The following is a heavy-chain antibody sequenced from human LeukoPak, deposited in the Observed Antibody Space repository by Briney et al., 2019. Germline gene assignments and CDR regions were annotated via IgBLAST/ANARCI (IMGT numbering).Heavy chain of an antibody. Sequence: PGGSLRLSCAASGFTFSSYAMHWVRQAPGKGLEWVAVISYDGSNKYYADSVKGRFTISRDNSKNTLYLQMNSLRAEDTAVYYCAKRRLWLPYWGQGTLVTVSS. CDR3: AKRRLWLPY. J-gene: IGHJ4*02. CDR2: ISYDGSNK. CDR1: GFTFSSYA. D-gene: IGHD5-18*01. V-gene: IGHV3-30-3*02.